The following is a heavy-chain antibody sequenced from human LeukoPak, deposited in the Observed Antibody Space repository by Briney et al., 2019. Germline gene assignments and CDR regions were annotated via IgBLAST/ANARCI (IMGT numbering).Heavy chain of an antibody. V-gene: IGHV3-23*01. CDR1: GFTFSSYA. D-gene: IGHD2-2*01. CDR2: ISGSGGST. CDR3: AKRPGYSSTSGFDY. J-gene: IGHJ4*02. Sequence: GGSLRLSCAASGFTFSSYAMSWVRQAPGKGLEWVSAISGSGGSTYYADSVKGRFTISRDNSKNTLYLQMNGLRTEDTAVYYCAKRPGYSSTSGFDYWGQGTLVTVSS.